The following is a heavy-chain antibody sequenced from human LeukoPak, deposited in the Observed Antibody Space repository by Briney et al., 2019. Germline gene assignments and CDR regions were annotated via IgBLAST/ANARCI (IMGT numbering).Heavy chain of an antibody. J-gene: IGHJ4*02. CDR1: GYNFISYW. CDR3: ARTNMPAREGTYFDY. CDR2: IYPGDSDT. D-gene: IGHD6-6*01. Sequence: GQSLKISSKGSGYNFISYWIGWVRPMRGKGLDWMGIIYPGDSDTRYSPSFQGQVTISADKSISTAYLQWSSLKASDTAIYYCARTNMPAREGTYFDYWGQGTLVTVSS. V-gene: IGHV5-51*01.